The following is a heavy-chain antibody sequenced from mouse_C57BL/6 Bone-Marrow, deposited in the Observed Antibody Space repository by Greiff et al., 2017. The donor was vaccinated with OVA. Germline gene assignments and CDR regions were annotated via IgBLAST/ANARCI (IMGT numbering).Heavy chain of an antibody. Sequence: QVQLQQPGPELVKPAASVKLSCKASGYTFTSYWIHWVTQRPGRGLEWLGRIYPNSGGPKYTAMFTSKATLTVDKPASTAYMQLSSLTSEDSAVYDCARWDYWGQGTSVTVSS. CDR3: ARWDY. CDR1: GYTFTSYW. CDR2: IYPNSGGP. V-gene: IGHV1-72*01. J-gene: IGHJ4*01.